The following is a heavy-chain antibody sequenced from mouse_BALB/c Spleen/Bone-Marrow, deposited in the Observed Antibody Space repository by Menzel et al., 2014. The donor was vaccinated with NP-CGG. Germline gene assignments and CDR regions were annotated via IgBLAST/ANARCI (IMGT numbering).Heavy chain of an antibody. CDR3: ARDAMDY. J-gene: IGHJ4*01. CDR1: GYTFTDYA. Sequence: QVQLQQSGAELVRPGVSVKISCKGSGYTFTDYAMHWVKQSHAKSLEWIGVISTYYGDASYNQKFKGKATMTIDKSSSTAYMELARLTSEDSAIYYCARDAMDYWGQGTSVTVSS. V-gene: IGHV1S137*01. CDR2: ISTYYGDA.